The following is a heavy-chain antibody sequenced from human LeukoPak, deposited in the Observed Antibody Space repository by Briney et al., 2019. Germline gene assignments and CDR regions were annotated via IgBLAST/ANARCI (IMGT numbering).Heavy chain of an antibody. Sequence: SQTLSLTCTVSGVSLSSGGYYWSWIRQHPGKGLEWIGYIYYSGSTYYNPSLKSRVTISVDTSKNQFSLKLSSVTAADTAVYYCARGGTIAAAGSRDYWIQGTLVTVSS. D-gene: IGHD6-13*01. J-gene: IGHJ4*02. CDR1: GVSLSSGGYY. CDR2: IYYSGST. CDR3: ARGGTIAAAGSRDY. V-gene: IGHV4-31*03.